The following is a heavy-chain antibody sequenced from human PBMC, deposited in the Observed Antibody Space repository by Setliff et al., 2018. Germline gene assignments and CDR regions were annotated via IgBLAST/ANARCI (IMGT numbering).Heavy chain of an antibody. CDR3: ARQGASGAPHY. J-gene: IGHJ4*02. D-gene: IGHD6-13*01. Sequence: ASVKVSCKASGYPFSNHGVNWVRQAPGEGLQWMGWISGSNGNTYYAKNLQGRLTLTTDTSTGTAYLELRSLTPDDTAVYYCARQGASGAPHYWGQGTLVTVSS. V-gene: IGHV1-18*01. CDR1: GYPFSNHG. CDR2: ISGSNGNT.